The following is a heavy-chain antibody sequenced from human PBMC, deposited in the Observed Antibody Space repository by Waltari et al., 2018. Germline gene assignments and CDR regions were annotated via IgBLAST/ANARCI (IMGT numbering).Heavy chain of an antibody. Sequence: VQLVESGGGLVQPGRSLRLSCAASGFNFGDHVMHWVRQAPGKGLEWVSGISWNNDNIAYADSVRGRFTISRDNAKNSLYLQMNSLRTEDTALYYCAKDMGAARHYNFEDWGQGTLVTVSS. CDR2: ISWNNDNI. D-gene: IGHD6-6*01. J-gene: IGHJ4*02. CDR3: AKDMGAARHYNFED. CDR1: GFNFGDHV. V-gene: IGHV3-9*01.